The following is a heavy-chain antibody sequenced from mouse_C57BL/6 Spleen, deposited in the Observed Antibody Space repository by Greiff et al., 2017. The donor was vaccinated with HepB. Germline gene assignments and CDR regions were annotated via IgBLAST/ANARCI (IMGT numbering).Heavy chain of an antibody. CDR3: TRDGYDGGFAY. V-gene: IGHV5-9-1*02. Sequence: DVKLQESGEGLVKPGGSLKLSCAASGFTFSSYAMSWVRQTPEKRLEWVAYISSGGDYIYYADTVKGRFTISRDNARNTLYLQMSSLKSEDTAMYYCTRDGYDGGFAYWGHRTLVTVSA. CDR1: GFTFSSYA. CDR2: ISSGGDYI. D-gene: IGHD2-2*01. J-gene: IGHJ3*01.